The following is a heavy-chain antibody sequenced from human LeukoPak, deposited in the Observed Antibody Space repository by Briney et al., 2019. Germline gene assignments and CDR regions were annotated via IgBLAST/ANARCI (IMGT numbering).Heavy chain of an antibody. J-gene: IGHJ3*02. CDR2: ISSSSSTI. Sequence: PGGSLRLSCAASGFTFSSYSMNWVRQAPGKGLEWVSYISSSSSTIYYADSVKGRFTISRDNAKNSLYLQMNSLRAEDTAVYYCAREGVGQQLVGPGAFDIWGQGTMVTVSS. D-gene: IGHD6-13*01. CDR1: GFTFSSYS. V-gene: IGHV3-48*01. CDR3: AREGVGQQLVGPGAFDI.